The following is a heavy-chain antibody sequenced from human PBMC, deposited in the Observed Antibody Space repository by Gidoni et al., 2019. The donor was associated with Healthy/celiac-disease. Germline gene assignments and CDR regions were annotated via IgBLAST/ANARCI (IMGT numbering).Heavy chain of an antibody. CDR3: TRGNGDYYYYGMDV. CDR1: GLPFGDYA. D-gene: IGHD4-17*01. J-gene: IGHJ6*02. V-gene: IGHV3-49*04. Sequence: EVQLVESGGGLVQPGRSLSLSCRASGLPFGDYAMSWVRQAPGKGLEWVGFIRSKAYGGTTEYAATVKGRFTISRDDSKSIAYLQMNSLKTEDTAVYYCTRGNGDYYYYGMDVWGQGTTVTVSS. CDR2: IRSKAYGGTT.